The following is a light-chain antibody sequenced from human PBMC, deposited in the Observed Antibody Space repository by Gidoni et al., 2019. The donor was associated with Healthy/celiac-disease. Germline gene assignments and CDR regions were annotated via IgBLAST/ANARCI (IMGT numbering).Light chain of an antibody. Sequence: IVLTQSPATLSLSPGERATLSCRASQSVSSYLAWYQQKPGQAPRLLIYDASNRATGIPARFSGSGSGTDFTLTISSLEPEDFAVYYCQQRSNRSTFXQXTRLEIK. CDR2: DAS. J-gene: IGKJ5*01. CDR3: QQRSNRST. CDR1: QSVSSY. V-gene: IGKV3-11*01.